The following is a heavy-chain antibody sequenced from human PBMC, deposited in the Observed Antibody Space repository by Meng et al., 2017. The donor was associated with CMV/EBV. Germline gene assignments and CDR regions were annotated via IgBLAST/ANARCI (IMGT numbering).Heavy chain of an antibody. CDR2: INPNSGGT. CDR3: AREERGSRGEDGMDV. Sequence: ASVKVSCKASGYTFTGYYMHWVRQAPGQGLEWMGWINPNSGGTNYAQKFQGRVTMTRDTSTSTAYMELSRLRSDDTAVYYCAREERGSRGEDGMDVWGQGTTVTVS. D-gene: IGHD1-26*01. V-gene: IGHV1-2*02. J-gene: IGHJ6*02. CDR1: GYTFTGYY.